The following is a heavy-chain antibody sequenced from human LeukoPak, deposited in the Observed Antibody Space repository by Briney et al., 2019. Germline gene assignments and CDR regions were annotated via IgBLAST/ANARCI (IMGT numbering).Heavy chain of an antibody. Sequence: SETLSLTCTVSGGSISSYYWSWIRQPPGKGLEWIGYIYYSRSTNYNPSLKSRVTISVDTSKNQFSLKLSSVTAADTAVYYCARVPVAATPRSSYGADYYYYGMDVWGQGTTVTVSS. CDR1: GGSISSYY. V-gene: IGHV4-59*01. J-gene: IGHJ6*02. CDR2: IYYSRST. D-gene: IGHD2-15*01. CDR3: ARVPVAATPRSSYGADYYYYGMDV.